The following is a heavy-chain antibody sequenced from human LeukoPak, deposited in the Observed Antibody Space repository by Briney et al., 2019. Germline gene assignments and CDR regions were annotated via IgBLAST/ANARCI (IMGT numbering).Heavy chain of an antibody. V-gene: IGHV3-48*03. CDR3: ARPYSSGWYEFDC. Sequence: GGSLRLSCAASGFTFSSYEMNWVRQAPGKGLEWVSYISSSGSTIYYADSVKGRFTISRDNAKNSLYLQMNSLRAEDTAVYYCARPYSSGWYEFDCWGQGTLVTVSS. J-gene: IGHJ4*02. CDR1: GFTFSSYE. D-gene: IGHD6-19*01. CDR2: ISSSGSTI.